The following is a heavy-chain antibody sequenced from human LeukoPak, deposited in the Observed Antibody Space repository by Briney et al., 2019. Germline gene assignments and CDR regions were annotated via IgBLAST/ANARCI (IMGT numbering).Heavy chain of an antibody. J-gene: IGHJ6*03. Sequence: SETLSLTCTVSGGSISSYYWSWIRQPAGKGLEWIGRIYTSGSTNYNPSLKSRVTMSVDTSKNQFSLKLSSVTAADTAVYYCARDHQGYCSSTSCYADYYYYMDVWGKGTTVTIFS. V-gene: IGHV4-4*07. CDR3: ARDHQGYCSSTSCYADYYYYMDV. CDR1: GGSISSYY. D-gene: IGHD2-2*01. CDR2: IYTSGST.